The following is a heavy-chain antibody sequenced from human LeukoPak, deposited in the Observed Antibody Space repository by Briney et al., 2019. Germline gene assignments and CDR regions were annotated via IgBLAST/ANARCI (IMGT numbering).Heavy chain of an antibody. Sequence: GGSLRLSCAASGFTFSNFVMHWVRQAPGKGLEWVAVISNDGVNKYYADSVKGRFTISRDNPKNTLYLQMNSLRTDDTAVYYCAKEYSDISGWYGGNFYYYGMDVWGQGTPVTVSS. CDR2: ISNDGVNK. V-gene: IGHV3-30*18. J-gene: IGHJ6*02. D-gene: IGHD6-19*01. CDR3: AKEYSDISGWYGGNFYYYGMDV. CDR1: GFTFSNFV.